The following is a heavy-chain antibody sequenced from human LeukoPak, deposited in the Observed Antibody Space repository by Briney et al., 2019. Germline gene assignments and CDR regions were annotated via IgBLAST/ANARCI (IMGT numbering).Heavy chain of an antibody. CDR1: GGSISSGGYY. J-gene: IGHJ3*02. CDR3: ARRDGYNSAFDI. Sequence: PSQTLSLTCTVSGGSISSGGYYWSWIRQHPGKGLEWIGYICYSGSTYYNPSLKSRVTISVDTSKNQFSLKLSSVTAADTAVYYCARRDGYNSAFDIWGQGTMVTVSS. CDR2: ICYSGST. D-gene: IGHD5-24*01. V-gene: IGHV4-31*03.